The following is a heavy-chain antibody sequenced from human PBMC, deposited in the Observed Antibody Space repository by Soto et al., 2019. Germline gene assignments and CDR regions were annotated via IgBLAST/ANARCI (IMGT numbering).Heavy chain of an antibody. D-gene: IGHD3-22*01. CDR1: GYTFTSYA. J-gene: IGHJ4*02. V-gene: IGHV1-3*05. Sequence: QVQLVQSGAEEKKPGASVKVSCKASGYTFTSYAMHWVRQAPGQRLEWMGRINAGNGNTTYSQKFQGRVTITRDTSASTAHMQMCSLPSEDTTVYYWAISSGYYMVDDFWAPRTLVTDS. CDR3: AISSGYYMVDDF. CDR2: INAGNGNT.